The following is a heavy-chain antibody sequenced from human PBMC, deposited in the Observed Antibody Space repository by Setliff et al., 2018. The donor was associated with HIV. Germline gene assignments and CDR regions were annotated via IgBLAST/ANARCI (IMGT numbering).Heavy chain of an antibody. CDR1: GGSFSGYY. J-gene: IGHJ4*02. CDR3: ARDLIRITPHGDLPF. D-gene: IGHD2-15*01. V-gene: IGHV4-34*12. Sequence: SETLSLTCAVYGGSFSGYYWTWIRQPPGRGLEWIGEIIHSGGTNYNRSLKSRVTISVDTSKNQFSLNLSSVTAADTAVYYCARDLIRITPHGDLPFWGQGTLVTVSS. CDR2: IIHSGGT.